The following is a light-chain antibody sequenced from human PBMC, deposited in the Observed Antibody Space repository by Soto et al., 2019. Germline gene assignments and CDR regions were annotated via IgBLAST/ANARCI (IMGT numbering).Light chain of an antibody. Sequence: DIPMTQSPSPLSASVGYRVTLTCRASLSISTWLAWYQQKPGKAPKLLIYKASNLEGGFPSSYSGRRTGTELTITIRSLQPADVANCYCQEHNTFPLTCRGGTTAE. V-gene: IGKV1-5*03. CDR3: QEHNTFPLT. CDR1: LSISTW. J-gene: IGKJ4*02. CDR2: KAS.